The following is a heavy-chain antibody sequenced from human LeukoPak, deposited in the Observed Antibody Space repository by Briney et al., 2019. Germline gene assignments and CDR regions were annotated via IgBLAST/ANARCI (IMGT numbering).Heavy chain of an antibody. V-gene: IGHV3-7*01. CDR3: ARDENLYYDSSGLRY. CDR1: GFTFSSYW. J-gene: IGHJ4*02. Sequence: PGGSLRHSCAASGFTFSSYWMSWVRQAPGKGLEWVANIKQDGSEKYYVDSVKGRFTISRDNAKNSLYLQMNSLRAEDTAVYYCARDENLYYDSSGLRYWGQGTLVTVSS. D-gene: IGHD3-22*01. CDR2: IKQDGSEK.